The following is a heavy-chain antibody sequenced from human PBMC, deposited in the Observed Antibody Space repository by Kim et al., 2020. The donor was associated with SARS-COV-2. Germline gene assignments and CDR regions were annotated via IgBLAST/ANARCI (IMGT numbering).Heavy chain of an antibody. CDR3: ARALSGGSCYSCYYYGMDV. Sequence: ASVKVSCKASGYTFTSYYMHWVRQAPGQGLEWMGIFNPSGGSTSYAQKFQGRVTMTRDTSTSTVYMELSSLRSEDTAVYYCARALSGGSCYSCYYYGMDVWGQGTTVTVSS. CDR2: FNPSGGST. V-gene: IGHV1-46*01. CDR1: GYTFTSYY. J-gene: IGHJ6*02. D-gene: IGHD2-15*01.